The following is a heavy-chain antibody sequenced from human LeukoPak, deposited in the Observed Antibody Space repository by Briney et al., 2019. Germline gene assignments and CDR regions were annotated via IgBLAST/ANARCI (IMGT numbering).Heavy chain of an antibody. CDR2: INPNSGGT. J-gene: IGHJ4*02. CDR1: GYTFTGYY. D-gene: IGHD5-18*01. CDR3: AREIGYSYGALNFDY. V-gene: IGHV1-2*02. Sequence: GASVKVSCKASGYTFTGYYMHWVRQAPGQGLEWMGWINPNSGGTNYAQKLQGRVTMTTDTSTSTAYMELRSLRSDDTAVYYCAREIGYSYGALNFDYWGQGTLVTVYS.